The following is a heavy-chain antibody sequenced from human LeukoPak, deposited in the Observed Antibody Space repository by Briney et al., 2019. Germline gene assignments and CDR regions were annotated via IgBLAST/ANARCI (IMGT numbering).Heavy chain of an antibody. D-gene: IGHD3-10*01. V-gene: IGHV3-30-3*01. CDR1: GFTFSNYA. CDR2: ISDDGSRQ. CDR3: VKDRTGTYTLDY. Sequence: GRSLRLSCAATGFTFSNYAIHWGRQAPGKGLEWVVFISDDGSRQHYADSVKGRFTISRDNSKNTLNLQMNSLRAEDTAVYYCVKDRTGTYTLDYWGQGTLVTVSS. J-gene: IGHJ4*02.